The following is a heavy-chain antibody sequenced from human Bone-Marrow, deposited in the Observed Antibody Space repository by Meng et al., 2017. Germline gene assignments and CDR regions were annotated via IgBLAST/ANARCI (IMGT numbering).Heavy chain of an antibody. V-gene: IGHV1-2*06. CDR3: ARVSVRGVIRWFDP. Sequence: QGQLVQSGAEVKKPGASVKGSCKASGYTFTGYYMHWVRQAPGQGLEWMGRINPNSGGTNYAQKFQGRVTMTRDTSISTAYMELSRLRSDDTAVYYCARVSVRGVIRWFDPWGQGTLVTVSS. J-gene: IGHJ5*02. CDR2: INPNSGGT. D-gene: IGHD3-10*01. CDR1: GYTFTGYY.